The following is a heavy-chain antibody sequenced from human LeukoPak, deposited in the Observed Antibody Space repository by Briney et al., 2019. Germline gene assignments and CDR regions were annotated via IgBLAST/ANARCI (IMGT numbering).Heavy chain of an antibody. CDR2: ISESGGST. V-gene: IGHV3-23*01. CDR3: AKVGWFDP. J-gene: IGHJ5*02. CDR1: GFTFSRYA. Sequence: GGSLRLSCAASGFTFSRYAMSWVRQAPGKGLEWVSTISESGGSTYYADSVKGRFTTSRDNSKNTLYLQMNSLRAEDTAVYYCAKVGWFDPWGQGTLVTVSS.